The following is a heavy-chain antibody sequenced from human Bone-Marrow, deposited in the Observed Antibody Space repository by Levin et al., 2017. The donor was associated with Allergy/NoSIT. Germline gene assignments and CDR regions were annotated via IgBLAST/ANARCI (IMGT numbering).Heavy chain of an antibody. J-gene: IGHJ4*02. V-gene: IGHV3-23*01. D-gene: IGHD3-9*01. CDR3: GRRNTGYKDY. CDR2: IGGYADVT. Sequence: GGSLRLSCAASGFTFINYPMSWVRQAPGKGLEWVSAIGGYADVTDYAPSVKGRFTISRDNSKNILFLQRSNLRVGDTAIYYCGRRNTGYKDYWGQGTLVTVSS. CDR1: GFTFINYP.